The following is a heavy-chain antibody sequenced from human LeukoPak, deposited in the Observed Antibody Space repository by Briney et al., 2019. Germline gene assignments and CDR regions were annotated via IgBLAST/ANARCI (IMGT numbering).Heavy chain of an antibody. J-gene: IGHJ4*02. D-gene: IGHD6-19*01. Sequence: SSETLSLTCAVYGGSFSGYYWSWIRQPPGKGLEWIGEINHSGSTNYNPSLKSRVTISVDTSKNQFSLKLSSVTAADTAVYYCAGGSGWYVLTRLEFDYWGQGTLVTVSS. CDR1: GGSFSGYY. V-gene: IGHV4-34*01. CDR2: INHSGST. CDR3: AGGSGWYVLTRLEFDY.